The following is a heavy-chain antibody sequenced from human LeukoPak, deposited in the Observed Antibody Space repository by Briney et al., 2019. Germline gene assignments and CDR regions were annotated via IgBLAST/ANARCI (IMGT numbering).Heavy chain of an antibody. CDR3: ARHSGYHSTMYLDY. CDR2: ITAIFRTT. V-gene: IGHV1-69*13. CDR1: GGTSNSYA. D-gene: IGHD3-22*01. J-gene: IGHJ4*02. Sequence: ASVKVSCKTSGGTSNSYAISWVRQAPGQGLEWMGGITAIFRTTNYAQKFQGRVTITADESMSTVYMELSSLRSEDTAVYYCARHSGYHSTMYLDYWGQGTLVTVSS.